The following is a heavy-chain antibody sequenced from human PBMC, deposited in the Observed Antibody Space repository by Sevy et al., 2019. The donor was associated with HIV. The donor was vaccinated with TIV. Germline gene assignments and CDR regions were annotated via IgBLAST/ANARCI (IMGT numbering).Heavy chain of an antibody. D-gene: IGHD2-15*01. V-gene: IGHV4-34*01. CDR2: VSQSGSV. CDR1: GVSFSDYY. CDR3: ARGPLFSPEYCSGGTCPTIDY. J-gene: IGHJ4*02. Sequence: SETLSLTCAVSGVSFSDYYWAWSRQPPGKGLEWIGEVSQSGSVNYNPSLRSRVIMSLDTSNNHFSLKLTSVTAADTAVYYCARGPLFSPEYCSGGTCPTIDYWSQGTLVIVSS.